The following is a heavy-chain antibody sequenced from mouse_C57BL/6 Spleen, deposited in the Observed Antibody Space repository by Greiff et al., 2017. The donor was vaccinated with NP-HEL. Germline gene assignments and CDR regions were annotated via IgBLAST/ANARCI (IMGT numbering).Heavy chain of an antibody. CDR3: ARGKGGGY. CDR2: INPNNGGT. V-gene: IGHV1-26*01. Sequence: VQLQQSGPELVKPGASVKISCKASGYTFTDYYMNWVKQSHGKSLEWIGDINPNNGGTSYNQKFKGKATLTVDKSSSTAYMELRSLTSEDSAVYYCARGKGGGYWGQGTTLTVSS. J-gene: IGHJ2*01. CDR1: GYTFTDYY.